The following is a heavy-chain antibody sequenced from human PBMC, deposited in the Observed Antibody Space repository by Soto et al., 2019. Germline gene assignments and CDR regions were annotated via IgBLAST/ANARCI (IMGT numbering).Heavy chain of an antibody. J-gene: IGHJ3*02. CDR3: AKYYYDSSSSRGAYDI. Sequence: EVQLLESGGGLVQPGGSLRLSCAASGFTFSSYAMTWVRQAPGKGLERVSAISSSGGSTYYADSVKGRFTISRDNSKNTLYLQMNSLRAEDTAVYYCAKYYYDSSSSRGAYDIWGQGTKVTVSS. CDR1: GFTFSSYA. V-gene: IGHV3-23*01. CDR2: ISSSGGST. D-gene: IGHD3-22*01.